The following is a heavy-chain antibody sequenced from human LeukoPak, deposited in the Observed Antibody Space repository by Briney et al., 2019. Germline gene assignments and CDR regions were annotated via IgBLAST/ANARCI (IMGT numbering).Heavy chain of an antibody. V-gene: IGHV1-18*01. Sequence: GASVKVSCKASGYTFTSYGISWVRQVSGQGLEWLGWISVYNGHTKYAQKLQGRVTMTTDTSTTTAYMELRTLRSDDTAVYYCARGGRWELPRPYAFDVWGQGTVVTVSS. D-gene: IGHD1-26*01. CDR2: ISVYNGHT. CDR1: GYTFTSYG. CDR3: ARGGRWELPRPYAFDV. J-gene: IGHJ3*01.